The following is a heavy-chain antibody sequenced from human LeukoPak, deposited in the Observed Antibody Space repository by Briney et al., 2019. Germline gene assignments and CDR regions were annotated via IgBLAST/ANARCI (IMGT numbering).Heavy chain of an antibody. V-gene: IGHV1-46*01. D-gene: IGHD3-3*01. CDR1: GYTFTSYY. CDR2: INPRGGST. Sequence: GASVKVSCKASGYTFTSYYMHWVRQAPGQGLEWMGIINPRGGSTSYAQKFQSRVTMTRDTSTSTVYMELSSLRSEDTAVYYCARDQAPYYDFWSGYLSDAFDIWGQGTMVTVSS. CDR3: ARDQAPYYDFWSGYLSDAFDI. J-gene: IGHJ3*02.